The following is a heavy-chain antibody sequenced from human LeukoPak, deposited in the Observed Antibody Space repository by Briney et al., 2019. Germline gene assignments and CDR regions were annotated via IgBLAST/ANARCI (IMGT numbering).Heavy chain of an antibody. CDR2: IIPIFGTA. Sequence: ASVKVSCKASGGTFSSYAISWVRQAPGQGPEWMGGIIPIFGTANYAQKFQGRVTITADESTSTAYMELSSLRSEDTAVYYCARVLPRYSGSYYPLDYWGQGTLVTVSS. CDR1: GGTFSSYA. V-gene: IGHV1-69*01. J-gene: IGHJ4*02. D-gene: IGHD1-26*01. CDR3: ARVLPRYSGSYYPLDY.